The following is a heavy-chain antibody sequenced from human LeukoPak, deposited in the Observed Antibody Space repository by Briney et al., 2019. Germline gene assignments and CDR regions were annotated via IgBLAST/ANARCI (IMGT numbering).Heavy chain of an antibody. V-gene: IGHV3-30*02. CDR3: AKDKGVVPAAVYYMDV. D-gene: IGHD2-2*01. J-gene: IGHJ6*03. CDR2: IRYDGSNK. CDR1: GFTLSSYG. Sequence: GGSLRLSCAVSGFTLSSYGMRWVRQAPGKWREWVAFIRYDGSNKYYAESVKGRFTVSRDNSKNTLYLQMNSLRAEDTAVYYCAKDKGVVPAAVYYMDVWGKGTTVTVSS.